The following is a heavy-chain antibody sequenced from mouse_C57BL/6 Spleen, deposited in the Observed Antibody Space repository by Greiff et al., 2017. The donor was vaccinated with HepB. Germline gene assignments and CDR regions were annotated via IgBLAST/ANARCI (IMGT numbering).Heavy chain of an antibody. D-gene: IGHD2-1*01. CDR1: GYTFTDYE. J-gene: IGHJ4*01. V-gene: IGHV1-15*01. CDR2: IDPETGGT. CDR3: TRRRDLYYGNLYAMDY. Sequence: VQLQESGAELVRPGASVTLSCKASGYTFTDYEMHWVKQTPVHGLEWIGAIDPETGGTAYNQKFKGKAILTADKSSSTAYMELRSLTSEDSAVYYCTRRRDLYYGNLYAMDYWGQGTSVTVSS.